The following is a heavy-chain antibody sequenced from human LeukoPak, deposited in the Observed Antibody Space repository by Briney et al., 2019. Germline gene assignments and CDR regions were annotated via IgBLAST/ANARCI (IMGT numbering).Heavy chain of an antibody. D-gene: IGHD6-13*01. J-gene: IGHJ3*02. CDR1: GFTFSSYW. Sequence: GGSLRLSCAASGFTFSSYWMAWVRQAPGKGLEWVANINLDGSEKDYVDSLKGRCTISRDDAKNSLYLQLNTLRAEGTAVYYCARDSEKSSSFAFDIWGQGTVVAVSS. CDR3: ARDSEKSSSFAFDI. CDR2: INLDGSEK. V-gene: IGHV3-7*01.